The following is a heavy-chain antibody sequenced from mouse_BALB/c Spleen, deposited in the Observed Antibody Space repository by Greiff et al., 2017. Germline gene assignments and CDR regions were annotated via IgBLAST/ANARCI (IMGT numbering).Heavy chain of an antibody. CDR1: GYTFTDYN. Sequence: VQLQQSGPELVKPGASVKIPCRASGYTFTDYNMYWVKQSHGKSLEWIGDINPNNGGTIYNQKFKGKATLTVDKSSSTAYMELRSLTSEDTAVYYCARWGLRRAWFAYWGQGTLGTGSA. V-gene: IGHV1-18*01. J-gene: IGHJ3*01. CDR3: ARWGLRRAWFAY. CDR2: INPNNGGT. D-gene: IGHD2-4*01.